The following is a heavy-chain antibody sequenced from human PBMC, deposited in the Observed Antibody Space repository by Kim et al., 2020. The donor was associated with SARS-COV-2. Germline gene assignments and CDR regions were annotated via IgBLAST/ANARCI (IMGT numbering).Heavy chain of an antibody. D-gene: IGHD3-3*01. V-gene: IGHV3-30*18. CDR3: AKEGSVSQRITIFGVVTLRDHNWFDP. CDR1: GFTFSSYG. J-gene: IGHJ5*02. Sequence: GGSLRLSCAASGFTFSSYGMHWVRQAPGKGLEWVAVISYDGSNKYYADSVKGRFTISRDNSKNTLYLQMNSLRAEDTAVYYCAKEGSVSQRITIFGVVTLRDHNWFDPWGQGTLVTVSS. CDR2: ISYDGSNK.